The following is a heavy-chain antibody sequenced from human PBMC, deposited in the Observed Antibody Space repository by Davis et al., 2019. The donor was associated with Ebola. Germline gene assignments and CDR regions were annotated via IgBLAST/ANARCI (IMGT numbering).Heavy chain of an antibody. Sequence: PSETLSPTCTVSSYSISSGFYWGWIRQPPGKGLEWIGSIYHSGTTYYNASLKSRVTISVDTSKNQFSLNLRSVTAADTAVYYCVRFGRGAYWGQGTLVTVSS. CDR1: SYSISSGFY. CDR3: VRFGRGAY. V-gene: IGHV4-38-2*02. CDR2: IYHSGTT. J-gene: IGHJ4*02. D-gene: IGHD3-16*01.